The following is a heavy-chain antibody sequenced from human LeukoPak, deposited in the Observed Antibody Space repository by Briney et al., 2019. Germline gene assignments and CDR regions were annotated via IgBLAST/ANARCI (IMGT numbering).Heavy chain of an antibody. Sequence: GGSLRLSCAASRISFSRYTMSWARQAPGKGLEWVSAISASGGDTWYTDSVKGRFTISRDNSKNTLYLQMNSLRAEDTAIYYCANTFTRYLEADYWGQGTLVTVSS. CDR2: ISASGGDT. CDR1: RISFSRYT. J-gene: IGHJ4*02. D-gene: IGHD3-3*01. CDR3: ANTFTRYLEADY. V-gene: IGHV3-23*01.